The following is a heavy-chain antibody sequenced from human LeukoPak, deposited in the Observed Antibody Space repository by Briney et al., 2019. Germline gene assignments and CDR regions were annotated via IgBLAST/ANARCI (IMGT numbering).Heavy chain of an antibody. J-gene: IGHJ4*02. V-gene: IGHV4-39*01. CDR3: ARHPDFGVALYYFDY. CDR1: GGSISSSSYY. Sequence: KPSETLSLTCTVSGGSISSSSYYWGWIRQPPGKGLEWIGSIYYSGSTYYNPSLKSRVTISVDTSKNQFSLKLSSVTAADTAVYYCARHPDFGVALYYFDYWGQGTLVTVSS. D-gene: IGHD3-3*01. CDR2: IYYSGST.